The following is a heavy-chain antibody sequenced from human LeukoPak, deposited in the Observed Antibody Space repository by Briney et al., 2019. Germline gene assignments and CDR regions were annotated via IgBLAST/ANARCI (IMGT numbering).Heavy chain of an antibody. D-gene: IGHD3-16*01. V-gene: IGHV4-59*08. Sequence: SETLSLTCTVSGGSISSYYWSWIRQPPGKGLEWIGYIYYSGSTNYNPSLKSRVTISVDTSKNQFSLKLSSVTAADTAVYYCARHGGADTDYWGQGTLVTVSS. CDR1: GGSISSYY. CDR2: IYYSGST. J-gene: IGHJ4*02. CDR3: ARHGGADTDY.